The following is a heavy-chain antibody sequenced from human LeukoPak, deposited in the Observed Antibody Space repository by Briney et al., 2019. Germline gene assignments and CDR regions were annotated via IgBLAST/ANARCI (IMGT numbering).Heavy chain of an antibody. CDR2: ISSSSSYI. CDR3: ARDQPLVYYYYMDV. D-gene: IGHD6-13*01. V-gene: IGHV3-21*01. J-gene: IGHJ6*03. Sequence: GGSLRLSCAASGFTFSSYSMNWVRQAPGKGLEWVSSISSSSSYIYYADSVKGRFTISRDNAKNSLYLQMNSLRAEDTAVYYCARDQPLVYYYYMDVWGKGTTVTVSS. CDR1: GFTFSSYS.